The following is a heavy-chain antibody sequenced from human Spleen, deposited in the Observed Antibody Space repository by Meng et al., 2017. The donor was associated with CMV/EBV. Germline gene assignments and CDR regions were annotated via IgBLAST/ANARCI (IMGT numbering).Heavy chain of an antibody. V-gene: IGHV4-34*01. CDR2: ISHSGSS. CDR1: GGSFSDYY. Sequence: AVYGGSFSDYYWRWIRQPPGKGLEWIGEISHSGSSNSNPSLKSRVTISLDTSKKQFSLKLSSVTAADTAVYYCAREYISSTYNWFDPWGQGTLVTVSS. CDR3: AREYISSTYNWFDP. D-gene: IGHD6-13*01. J-gene: IGHJ5*02.